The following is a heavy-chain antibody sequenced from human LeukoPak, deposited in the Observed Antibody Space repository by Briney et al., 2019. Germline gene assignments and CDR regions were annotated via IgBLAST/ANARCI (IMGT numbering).Heavy chain of an antibody. Sequence: PGGSLRLSCAASGFIFSSYWMHWVRQAPGKGLEWVSSISSSSSYIYYADSVKGRFTISRDNAKNSLYLQMNSLRAEDTAVYYCARTAWGYCSGGSCSDFDYWGQGTLVTVSS. CDR3: ARTAWGYCSGGSCSDFDY. CDR1: GFIFSSYW. V-gene: IGHV3-21*01. CDR2: ISSSSSYI. D-gene: IGHD2-15*01. J-gene: IGHJ4*02.